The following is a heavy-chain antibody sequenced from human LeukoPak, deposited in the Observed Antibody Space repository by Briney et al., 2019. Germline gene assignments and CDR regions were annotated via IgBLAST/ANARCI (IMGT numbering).Heavy chain of an antibody. Sequence: QPGGSLRLSCAASGFTVSSNYMSWVRQAPGKGLEWVSVIYSGGSTYYADSVKGRFTISRDNSKNTLYLQMNSLRAEDTAVYYCARAPKNYDILTGYYYHYMDVWGKGTTVTVSS. CDR1: GFTVSSNY. CDR2: IYSGGST. D-gene: IGHD3-9*01. V-gene: IGHV3-53*01. CDR3: ARAPKNYDILTGYYYHYMDV. J-gene: IGHJ6*03.